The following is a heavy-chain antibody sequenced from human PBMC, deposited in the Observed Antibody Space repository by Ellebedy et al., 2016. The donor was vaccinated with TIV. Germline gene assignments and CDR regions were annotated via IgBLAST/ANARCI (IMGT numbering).Heavy chain of an antibody. CDR1: GFTFSSYA. CDR2: ISGSGGST. D-gene: IGHD5-18*01. V-gene: IGHV3-23*01. J-gene: IGHJ6*02. CDR3: ARDRGGYSYGWSMDV. Sequence: GGSLRLXXAASGFTFSSYAMSWVRQAPGKGLEWVSAISGSGGSTYYADSVKGRFTISRDNSKNTLYLQMNSLRAEDTAVYYCARDRGGYSYGWSMDVWGQGTTVTVSS.